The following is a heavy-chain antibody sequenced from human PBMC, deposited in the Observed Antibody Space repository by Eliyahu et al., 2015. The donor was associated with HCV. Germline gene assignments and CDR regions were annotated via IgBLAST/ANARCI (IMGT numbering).Heavy chain of an antibody. CDR3: TTGAPGGFDYYLDV. V-gene: IGHV3-15*01. Sequence: EVQLVESGGGLVKPGGSLRLXCAASGFTFSKAGLAWVRQXPGKGVEWIGRIKSKTDGGTTDYAAPVKGXFTISRDDSKSTLYLQMNSLKTEDTAVYYCTTGAPGGFDYYLDVWGQGTTVTVSS. D-gene: IGHD3-10*01. CDR1: GFTFSKAG. J-gene: IGHJ6*03. CDR2: IKSKTDGGTT.